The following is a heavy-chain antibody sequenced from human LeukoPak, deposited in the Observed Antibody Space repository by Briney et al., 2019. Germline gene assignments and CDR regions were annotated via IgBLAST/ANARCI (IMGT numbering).Heavy chain of an antibody. CDR1: GFIFSSYA. CDR2: ISGSGTKT. CDR3: ARGLGARSFDY. Sequence: GGSLRLSCAASGFIFSSYAMSWVRQAPGKGLEWISDISGSGTKTYYADSVKGRFTISRDYSSNTLYLQMNSLRAEDTAVYYCARGLGARSFDYWGQGTLVSVSS. D-gene: IGHD1-26*01. V-gene: IGHV3-23*01. J-gene: IGHJ4*02.